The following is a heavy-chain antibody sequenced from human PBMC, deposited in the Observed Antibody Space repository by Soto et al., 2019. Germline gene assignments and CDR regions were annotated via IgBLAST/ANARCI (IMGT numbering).Heavy chain of an antibody. CDR3: ARGRVGATVWFDP. V-gene: IGHV4-31*03. Sequence: QVQLQESGPGLVKPSQTLSLTCTVSGGSISSGGYYWSWIRQHPGKGLEWIGYIYYSGSTYYNPSLKSRVTRSVDTSKNQFSLKLSSVTAADTAVYYCARGRVGATVWFDPWGQGTLVTVSS. CDR1: GGSISSGGYY. J-gene: IGHJ5*02. CDR2: IYYSGST. D-gene: IGHD1-26*01.